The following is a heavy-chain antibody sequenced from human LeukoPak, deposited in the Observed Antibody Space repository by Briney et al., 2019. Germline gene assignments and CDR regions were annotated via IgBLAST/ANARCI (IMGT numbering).Heavy chain of an antibody. V-gene: IGHV4-34*01. CDR3: ARGYPAAGFNY. D-gene: IGHD6-13*01. Sequence: SETLSLTCAVYGGSFSGYYWSWIRQPPGKGLEWIGEINHSGSTNYHLSLKSRVTISVDTSKKQFSLKVSSVTAADTAVYYCARGYPAAGFNYWGQGTLVTVSS. CDR1: GGSFSGYY. CDR2: INHSGST. J-gene: IGHJ4*02.